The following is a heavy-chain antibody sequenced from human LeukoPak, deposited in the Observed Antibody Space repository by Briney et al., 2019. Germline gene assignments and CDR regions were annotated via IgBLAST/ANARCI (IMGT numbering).Heavy chain of an antibody. CDR3: ARAPGDCSSTSCYASPFDY. CDR2: IYHSGST. Sequence: SETLSLTCAVSGYSISSGYYWGWIRQPPGKGLEWIGSIYHSGSTYYNPSLKSRVTISVDTSKNQFSLKLSSVTAADTAVYYCARAPGDCSSTSCYASPFDYWGRGTLVTVSS. V-gene: IGHV4-38-2*01. D-gene: IGHD2-2*01. J-gene: IGHJ4*02. CDR1: GYSISSGYY.